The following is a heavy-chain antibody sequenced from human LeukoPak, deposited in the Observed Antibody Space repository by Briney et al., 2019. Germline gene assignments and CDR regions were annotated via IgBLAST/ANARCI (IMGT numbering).Heavy chain of an antibody. V-gene: IGHV4-28*03. CDR3: ARARAGIVGGFDL. Sequence: SDTLSLTCAVSAYFISSNWCGSVRQPPGKGLGWIGYISYTGNSNYNPALDSRVPMSVDPSKKQFSLKLSSVTAVDTAVYYCARARAGIVGGFDLWGQGTLVTVSS. D-gene: IGHD1-26*01. J-gene: IGHJ5*02. CDR2: ISYTGNS. CDR1: AYFISSNW.